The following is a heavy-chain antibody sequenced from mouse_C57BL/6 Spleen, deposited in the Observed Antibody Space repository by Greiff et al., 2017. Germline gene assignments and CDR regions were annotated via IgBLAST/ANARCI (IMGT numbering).Heavy chain of an antibody. CDR3: ARGGVYDYAMDY. J-gene: IGHJ4*01. Sequence: DVQLQESGPGLVKPSQSLSLTCSVTGYSITSGYYWNWIRQFPGNKLEWMGYISYDGSNNYNPSLKNRISITRDTSKNQFFLKLNSVTTEDTATYYCARGGVYDYAMDYWGQGTSVTVSS. V-gene: IGHV3-6*01. CDR1: GYSITSGYY. CDR2: ISYDGSN. D-gene: IGHD2-3*01.